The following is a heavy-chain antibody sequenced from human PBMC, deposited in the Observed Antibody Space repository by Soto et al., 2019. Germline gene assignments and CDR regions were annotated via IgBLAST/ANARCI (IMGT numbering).Heavy chain of an antibody. CDR1: GGSISSSSYF. Sequence: PSETLSLTCSVSGGSISSSSYFWGWIRQPPGKGLEWIGSIYYSGSTYYNPSLKSRVTVSVDTSKNQFSLKLSSVTAADTDVYYGAKHPSDFWFNPWGQGTLVTVSS. J-gene: IGHJ5*02. CDR3: AKHPSDFWFNP. D-gene: IGHD2-21*02. CDR2: IYYSGST. V-gene: IGHV4-39*01.